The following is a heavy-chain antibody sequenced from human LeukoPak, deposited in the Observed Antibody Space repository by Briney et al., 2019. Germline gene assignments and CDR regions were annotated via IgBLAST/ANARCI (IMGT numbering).Heavy chain of an antibody. CDR3: ARVSDGYDPYFDY. Sequence: GASVKVSCKASGYTFTGYYMHWVRQAPGQGLEWMGWINPNSGGTNYAQKFQGWVTMTRDKSISTAYMELSRLRSDDTAVYYCARVSDGYDPYFDYWGQGTLDTVSS. V-gene: IGHV1-2*04. CDR2: INPNSGGT. CDR1: GYTFTGYY. D-gene: IGHD5-24*01. J-gene: IGHJ4*02.